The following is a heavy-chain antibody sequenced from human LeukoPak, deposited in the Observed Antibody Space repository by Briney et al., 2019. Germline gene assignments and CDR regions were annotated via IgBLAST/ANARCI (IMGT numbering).Heavy chain of an antibody. CDR1: GFTFSSYW. J-gene: IGHJ4*02. Sequence: GGSLRLSCAASGFTFSSYWMSWVRQAPGKGLEWVANINQDGSEQYYVDSVKGQFTISRDNTKNSLYLQMNSLRAEDTAVYYCARVGYCSTTSCYWRAFDYWGQGTLVTVSS. CDR2: INQDGSEQ. CDR3: ARVGYCSTTSCYWRAFDY. V-gene: IGHV3-7*01. D-gene: IGHD2-2*01.